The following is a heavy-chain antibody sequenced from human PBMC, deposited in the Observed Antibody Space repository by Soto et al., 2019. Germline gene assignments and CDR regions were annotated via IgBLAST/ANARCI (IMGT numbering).Heavy chain of an antibody. CDR3: ARDLSSLVPAAIYYGMDV. D-gene: IGHD2-2*01. CDR1: GGSFSGYY. J-gene: IGHJ6*02. CDR2: INHSGST. V-gene: IGHV4-34*01. Sequence: PSETLSLTCAVYGGSFSGYYWTWIRQPPGTGLEWIGEINHSGSTNYNPSLKSRVTISVDTSKNQFSLKLTSVTAADTAVYYCARDLSSLVPAAIYYGMDVWGQGTTVTVS.